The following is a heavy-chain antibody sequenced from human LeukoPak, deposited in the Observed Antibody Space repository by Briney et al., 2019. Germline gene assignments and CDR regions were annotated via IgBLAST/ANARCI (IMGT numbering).Heavy chain of an antibody. CDR2: INHSGST. J-gene: IGHJ5*02. CDR1: GGSFSGYY. CDR3: ARGGVAARARRWFDP. V-gene: IGHV4-34*01. D-gene: IGHD6-6*01. Sequence: PSETLSLTCAVYGGSFSGYYWSWIRQPPGKGLDWIGEINHSGSTNYNPSLKSRVTISVDTSKNQFSLKLSSVTAADTAVYYCARGGVAARARRWFDPWGQGTLVPVSS.